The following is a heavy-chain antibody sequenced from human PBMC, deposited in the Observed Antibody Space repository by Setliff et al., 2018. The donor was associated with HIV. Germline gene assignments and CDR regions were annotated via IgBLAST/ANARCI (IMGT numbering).Heavy chain of an antibody. CDR2: ISGGSGYT. V-gene: IGHV3-21*04. CDR1: GFTFSNWN. J-gene: IGHJ5*01. CDR3: VRWGLGASAALDS. Sequence: PGGSLRLSCAASGFTFSNWNMNWVRQAPGKGLEWVSSISGGSGYTLYADSVKGRFTISRDNAKNILYLEMNSLRAEDAAVYYCVRWGLGASAALDSWGQGTLVTVSS. D-gene: IGHD2-2*01.